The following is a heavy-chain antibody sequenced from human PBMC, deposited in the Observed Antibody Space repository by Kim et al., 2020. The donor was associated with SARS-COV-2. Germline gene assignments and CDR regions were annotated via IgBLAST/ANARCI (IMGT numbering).Heavy chain of an antibody. J-gene: IGHJ6*03. CDR3: ARHVVGIFGVVTYMDV. D-gene: IGHD3-3*01. V-gene: IGHV4-61*07. Sequence: SLESRVTISVEPSKNQFSLKLSSVTAADTAVYYCARHVVGIFGVVTYMDVWGKGTTVTVSS.